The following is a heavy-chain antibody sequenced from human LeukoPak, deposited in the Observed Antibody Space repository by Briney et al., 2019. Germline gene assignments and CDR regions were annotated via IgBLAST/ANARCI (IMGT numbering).Heavy chain of an antibody. J-gene: IGHJ5*02. V-gene: IGHV3-23*01. CDR2: ISGSGGST. CDR3: AKDTGKYYDFWSGLNWFDP. D-gene: IGHD3-3*01. Sequence: GGSLRLSCAASGFTFSSYAMSWVRQAPGKGLEWVSAISGSGGSTYYADSVKGRFTISRDNSKNTLYLQMNSLRAEDTAVYYCAKDTGKYYDFWSGLNWFDPWGQGTLVTVSS. CDR1: GFTFSSYA.